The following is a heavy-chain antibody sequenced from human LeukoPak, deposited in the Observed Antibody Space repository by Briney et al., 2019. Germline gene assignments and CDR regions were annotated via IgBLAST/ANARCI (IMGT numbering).Heavy chain of an antibody. CDR2: IYYSGST. J-gene: IGHJ3*02. CDR3: ARDLPQYYVGEVNAFDI. V-gene: IGHV4-39*07. Sequence: SETLSLTCTVSGGSISSSSYYWGWIRQPPGKGLEWIGSIYYSGSTYYNPSLKSRVTISVDTSKNQFSLKLSSVTAADTAVYYCARDLPQYYVGEVNAFDIWGQGTMVTVSS. D-gene: IGHD3-16*01. CDR1: GGSISSSSYY.